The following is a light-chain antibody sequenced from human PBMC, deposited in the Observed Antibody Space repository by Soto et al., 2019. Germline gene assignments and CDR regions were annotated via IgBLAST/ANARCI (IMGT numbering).Light chain of an antibody. Sequence: EIWLTQSPGTLSLSPGERATLSCRASQSVSSSSLAWYQQKPGQAPRLLIYAASSRATGIPDRFNGSGSGTDFTLTISRLEPEDFAVYYCQQYGSSLWTFGQGTKVDIK. CDR1: QSVSSSS. V-gene: IGKV3-20*01. CDR3: QQYGSSLWT. CDR2: AAS. J-gene: IGKJ1*01.